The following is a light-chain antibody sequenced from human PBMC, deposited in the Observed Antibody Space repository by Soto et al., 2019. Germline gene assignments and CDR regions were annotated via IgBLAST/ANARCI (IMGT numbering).Light chain of an antibody. V-gene: IGLV7-46*01. CDR1: TRAVTNGHY. CDR2: DTT. J-gene: IGLJ1*01. CDR3: LLSYNGPYV. Sequence: QAVVTQEPSLTVSPGGTVTLTCGSSTRAVTNGHYPYWFQQKPGQAPRTLIYDTTNRHSWTPARFSGSLLGGKAALTLSGAQPEDEAEYYCLLSYNGPYVFGTGTKVTLL.